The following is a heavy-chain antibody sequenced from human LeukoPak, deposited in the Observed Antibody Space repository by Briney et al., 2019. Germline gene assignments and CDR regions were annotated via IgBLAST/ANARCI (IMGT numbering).Heavy chain of an antibody. Sequence: GGSLRLSCAASGFSFSNYSMNWVRQTPGKGLEWVSSISGSGRYIYYAESVKGRFTISRDNAKNSLFLQMNSLRAEDTAVYYCARDSRDELRYFDWLTDFDYWGQGTLVTVSS. V-gene: IGHV3-21*01. CDR1: GFSFSNYS. D-gene: IGHD3-9*01. J-gene: IGHJ4*02. CDR3: ARDSRDELRYFDWLTDFDY. CDR2: ISGSGRYI.